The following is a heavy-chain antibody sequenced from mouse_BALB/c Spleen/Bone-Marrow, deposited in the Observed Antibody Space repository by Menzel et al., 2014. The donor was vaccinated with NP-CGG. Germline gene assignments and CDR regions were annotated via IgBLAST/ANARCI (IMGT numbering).Heavy chain of an antibody. J-gene: IGHJ2*01. V-gene: IGHV14-3*02. CDR1: GFNIKDTY. CDR2: VDPANGNT. CDR3: ARYRLGTYFDY. Sequence: EVQLQQSGAELVKPGASVKLSCTASGFNIKDTYMHWVKQRPEQGLEWIGRVDPANGNTKYDPKFQGKATITADTSSNTAYLQLSSLTSEDTAVYYCARYRLGTYFDYWGQATPLTVTS. D-gene: IGHD2-14*01.